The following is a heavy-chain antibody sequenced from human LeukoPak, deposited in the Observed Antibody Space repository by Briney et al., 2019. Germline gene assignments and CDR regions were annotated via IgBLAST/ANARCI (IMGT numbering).Heavy chain of an antibody. J-gene: IGHJ3*02. CDR2: IIPIFGTA. D-gene: IGHD3-10*01. Sequence: SVKVSCKASGGTFSSYAISWVRQAPGQGLEWMGGIIPIFGTANYAQKFQGRVTITADESTSTAYMELSSLRSEDTAVYYCACYGSGSYYNAAFDIWGQGTMVTDSS. V-gene: IGHV1-69*13. CDR3: ACYGSGSYYNAAFDI. CDR1: GGTFSSYA.